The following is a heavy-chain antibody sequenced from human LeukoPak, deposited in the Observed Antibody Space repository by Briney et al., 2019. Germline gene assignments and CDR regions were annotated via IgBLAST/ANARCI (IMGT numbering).Heavy chain of an antibody. CDR1: GFTFSSYG. CDR3: ARVQHGDYSRDY. D-gene: IGHD4-17*01. CDR2: ISYDGSNK. Sequence: SLTLSCPASGFTFSSYGMHWVRQAPGQGLEGVAVISYDGSNKDYADSVQGRFTISRDNDKKSLYLQMTSLRAEDTAVYYCARVQHGDYSRDYWGQGTLVSVSS. J-gene: IGHJ4*02. V-gene: IGHV3-30*03.